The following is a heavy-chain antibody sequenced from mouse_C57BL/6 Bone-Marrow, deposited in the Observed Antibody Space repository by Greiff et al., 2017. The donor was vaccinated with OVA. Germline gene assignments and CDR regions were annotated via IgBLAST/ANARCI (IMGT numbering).Heavy chain of an antibody. CDR3: ARKGENSITTVVGGYVMDY. Sequence: QVQLQQSGPGLVQPSQSLSITCTVSGFSLTSYGVHWVRQSPGKGLEWLGVIWSGGSTDYNAAFISRLSISKDNSKSQVFFKMNSLQADDTAIYYCARKGENSITTVVGGYVMDYWGQGTSVTVSS. J-gene: IGHJ4*01. CDR2: IWSGGST. V-gene: IGHV2-2*01. D-gene: IGHD1-1*01. CDR1: GFSLTSYG.